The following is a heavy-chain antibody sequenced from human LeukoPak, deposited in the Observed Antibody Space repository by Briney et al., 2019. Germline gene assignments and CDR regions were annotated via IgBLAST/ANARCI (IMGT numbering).Heavy chain of an antibody. V-gene: IGHV1-2*02. CDR1: GYTFTGYY. Sequence: ASVKVSCKASGYTFTGYYMHWVRQAPGQGLEWMGWINPNSGGTNYAQKFQGRVTMTRETSISTAYMELSRLRSDDTAVYYCAIRFSSGWQLVPLEAFDIWGQGTMVTVSS. CDR3: AIRFSSGWQLVPLEAFDI. CDR2: INPNSGGT. D-gene: IGHD6-13*01. J-gene: IGHJ3*02.